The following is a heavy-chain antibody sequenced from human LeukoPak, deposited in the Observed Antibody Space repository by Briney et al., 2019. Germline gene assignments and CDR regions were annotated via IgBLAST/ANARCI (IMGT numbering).Heavy chain of an antibody. D-gene: IGHD3-10*01. J-gene: IGHJ5*02. V-gene: IGHV4-34*01. Sequence: PSETLSLTCAVYGGSFSGYYWSWIRQPPGKGLEWIGEINHSGSTNYNPSLKSRVTISVDTSKNQFSLKLSSVTAADTAVYYCARVKSLLWFGELICHKCWFDPWGQGTLVTVSS. CDR1: GGSFSGYY. CDR3: ARVKSLLWFGELICHKCWFDP. CDR2: INHSGST.